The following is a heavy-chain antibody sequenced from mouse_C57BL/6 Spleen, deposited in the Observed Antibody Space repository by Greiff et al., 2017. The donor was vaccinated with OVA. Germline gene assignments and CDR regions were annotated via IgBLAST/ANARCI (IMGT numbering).Heavy chain of an antibody. Sequence: QVQLQQPGAELVMPGASVKLSCKASGYTFTSYWMHLVKQRPGQGLEWIGKINPSDSYTNYNQKFKGKSTLTVDKSSSTAYMQLSSLTSEDSAVYYCARSDYWGQGTTLTVSS. CDR2: INPSDSYT. V-gene: IGHV1-69*01. CDR3: ARSDY. J-gene: IGHJ2*01. CDR1: GYTFTSYW.